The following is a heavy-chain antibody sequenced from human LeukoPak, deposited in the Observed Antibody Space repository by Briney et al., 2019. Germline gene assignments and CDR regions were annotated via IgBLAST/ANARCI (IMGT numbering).Heavy chain of an antibody. J-gene: IGHJ6*02. Sequence: GASVKVSCKVSGYTFTELVMGWVRQAPGQGLEWMGGFEPEDGETIYAQKFQGRVTMTADTSTNTAYMELSSLRSEDTAVYYCATDDLDRGYYGMDVWGQGTTVTVSS. CDR2: FEPEDGET. CDR3: ATDDLDRGYYGMDV. CDR1: GYTFTELV. V-gene: IGHV1-24*01.